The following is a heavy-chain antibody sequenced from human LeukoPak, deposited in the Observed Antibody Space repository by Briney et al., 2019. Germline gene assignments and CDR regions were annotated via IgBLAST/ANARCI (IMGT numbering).Heavy chain of an antibody. V-gene: IGHV3-9*01. CDR1: GFTFDDYA. D-gene: IGHD1-20*01. J-gene: IGHJ3*02. CDR2: ISWNSGNI. Sequence: PGGSLRLSCAASGFTFDDYAMHWVRQAPGKGLEWVSGISWNSGNIVYADSVKGRFTISRDNAKNSLFLQMNSLRAEDTALYFCAKDKSPYNWNAFDIWGRGTMVTVSS. CDR3: AKDKSPYNWNAFDI.